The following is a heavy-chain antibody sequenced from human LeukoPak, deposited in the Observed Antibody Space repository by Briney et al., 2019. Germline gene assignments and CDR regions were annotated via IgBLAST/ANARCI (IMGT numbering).Heavy chain of an antibody. CDR3: ARRDSSTWGGWFDP. CDR1: GFTFGDYS. Sequence: GGSLRLSCRGSGFTFGDYSMTWVRQAPGKGLEWVGFIRSKTYGGTTEYAASVKGRFTISRDDSKSIAYLQMNSLKTEDTAVYYCARRDSSTWGGWFDPWGQGTLATVSS. V-gene: IGHV3-49*04. D-gene: IGHD6-13*01. J-gene: IGHJ5*02. CDR2: IRSKTYGGTT.